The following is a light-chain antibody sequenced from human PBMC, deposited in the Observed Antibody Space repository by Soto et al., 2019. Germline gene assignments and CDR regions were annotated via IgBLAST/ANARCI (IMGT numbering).Light chain of an antibody. V-gene: IGKV3-20*01. J-gene: IGKJ1*01. Sequence: EIVLTQSPGTLSLSPGERATLSCRTSQSVSSCYLAWYQQKPGQAPRLLIYGASSRATGIPGRFSGSGSGTDFTLTISRLEPEDFAVYYCQQYGSSPQTFGQGTKVEIK. CDR1: QSVSSCY. CDR3: QQYGSSPQT. CDR2: GAS.